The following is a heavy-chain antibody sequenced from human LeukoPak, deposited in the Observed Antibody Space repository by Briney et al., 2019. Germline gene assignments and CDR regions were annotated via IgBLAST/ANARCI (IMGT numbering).Heavy chain of an antibody. J-gene: IGHJ4*02. CDR1: GGSINSYY. Sequence: SETLSLTCTVSGGSINSYYWSWIRQPPGKGLEWIGYIYYSGSTNYNPSLKSRVTISLDTSKNQFSLKLSSVTAADTAVYYCARGFRGPNFDYWGQGTLVTVSS. CDR2: IYYSGST. V-gene: IGHV4-59*01. D-gene: IGHD3-10*01. CDR3: ARGFRGPNFDY.